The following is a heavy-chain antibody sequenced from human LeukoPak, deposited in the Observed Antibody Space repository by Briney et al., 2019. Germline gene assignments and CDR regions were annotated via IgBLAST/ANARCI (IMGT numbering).Heavy chain of an antibody. D-gene: IGHD2-21*02. CDR2: IKQDGSEK. J-gene: IGHJ3*02. CDR3: ANLVTAIGHDAFDI. Sequence: PGGSLRLSCAASGFTFSSYWMSWVRQAPGKGLEWVANIKQDGSEKYYVDSVKGRFTISRDNAKNSLYLQMNSLRAEDTAVYYCANLVTAIGHDAFDIWGQGTMVTVSS. CDR1: GFTFSSYW. V-gene: IGHV3-7*01.